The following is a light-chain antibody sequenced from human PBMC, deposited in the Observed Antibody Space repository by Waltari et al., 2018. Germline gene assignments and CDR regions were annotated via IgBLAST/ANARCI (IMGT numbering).Light chain of an antibody. CDR3: QQYHNWPRGM. V-gene: IGKV3-15*01. J-gene: IGKJ1*01. Sequence: EIVMTQSPVTLSVSPGERVTLSCRASQGIGSHLAWYQQKPGQPPRLLIYGASPRASGIPARFSGSGSETDFTLTISSLQSEDSALYYCQQYHNWPRGMFGQGTKVEFK. CDR1: QGIGSH. CDR2: GAS.